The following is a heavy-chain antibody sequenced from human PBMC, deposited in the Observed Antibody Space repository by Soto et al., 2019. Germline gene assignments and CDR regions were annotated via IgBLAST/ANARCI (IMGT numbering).Heavy chain of an antibody. Sequence: PGGSLRLSCAASGFTSSSYGMHWVRQAPGKGLEWVAVIWYDGSNKYYADSVKGRFIISRDNSKNTLYLQMNSLRAEDTALYYCARGPFYYGSGSYNKGTVYYYYMDVWGKGTTVTVSS. CDR2: IWYDGSNK. CDR3: ARGPFYYGSGSYNKGTVYYYYMDV. J-gene: IGHJ6*03. CDR1: GFTSSSYG. V-gene: IGHV3-33*01. D-gene: IGHD3-10*01.